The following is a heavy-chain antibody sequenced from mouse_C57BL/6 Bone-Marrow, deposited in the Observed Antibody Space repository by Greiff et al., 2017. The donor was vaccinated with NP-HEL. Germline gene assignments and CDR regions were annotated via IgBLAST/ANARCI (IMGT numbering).Heavy chain of an antibody. V-gene: IGHV2-9-1*01. CDR2: IWTGGGT. Sequence: VKLVESGPGLVAPSQSLSITCTVSGFSLTSYAISWVRQPPGKGLEWLGVIWTGGGTNYNSALKSRLSISKDNSKSQVFLKMNSLQTDDKARYYCARRGYYGSSHWYFDVWGTGTTVTVSS. D-gene: IGHD1-1*01. J-gene: IGHJ1*03. CDR3: ARRGYYGSSHWYFDV. CDR1: GFSLTSYA.